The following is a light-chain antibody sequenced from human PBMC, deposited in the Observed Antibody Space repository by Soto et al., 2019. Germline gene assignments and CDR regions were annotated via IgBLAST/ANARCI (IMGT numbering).Light chain of an antibody. CDR2: AAS. J-gene: IGKJ1*01. Sequence: EIVLTQSPGTLSLFPGERATLSCRASQSVTNNYLAWYQQKAGQAPRLLIYAASSRATGIPDRFSGSGSGTDFTLTISRLEPEDFAVYFCLQYGTSPWTFGQGTEVEIK. V-gene: IGKV3-20*01. CDR1: QSVTNNY. CDR3: LQYGTSPWT.